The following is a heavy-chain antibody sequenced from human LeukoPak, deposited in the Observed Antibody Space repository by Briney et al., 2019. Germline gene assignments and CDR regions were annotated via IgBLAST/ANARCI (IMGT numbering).Heavy chain of an antibody. CDR1: GFTFDDYT. CDR2: ITWDGSGT. Sequence: GGSLRLSCAASGFTFDDYTMHWVRQAPGKGLEWVSLITWDGSGTHYADSVKGRFTISRDIRKNSLYLQMNSLRTEDTALYYCAKDRGSLWFGESFDYWGQGTLVTVSS. V-gene: IGHV3-43*01. J-gene: IGHJ4*02. D-gene: IGHD3-10*01. CDR3: AKDRGSLWFGESFDY.